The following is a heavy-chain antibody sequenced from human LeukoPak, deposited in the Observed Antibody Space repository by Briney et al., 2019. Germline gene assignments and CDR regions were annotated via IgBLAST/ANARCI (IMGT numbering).Heavy chain of an antibody. CDR1: GYTFTGYY. V-gene: IGHV1-2*02. D-gene: IGHD2-2*01. J-gene: IGHJ1*01. CDR3: ARVGCSSTSCYEYFQH. Sequence: GASVKVSCKASGYTFTGYYMHWVRQAPGQGLEWVGWINPNSGGTNYAQKFQGRVTMTRDTSISTAYMELSRLRSDDTAVYYCARVGCSSTSCYEYFQHWGQGTLVTVSS. CDR2: INPNSGGT.